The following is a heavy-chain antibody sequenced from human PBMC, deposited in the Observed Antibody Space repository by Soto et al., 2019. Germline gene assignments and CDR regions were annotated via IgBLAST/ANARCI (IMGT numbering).Heavy chain of an antibody. CDR1: GGSISSGGYS. J-gene: IGHJ5*02. V-gene: IGHV4-30-2*01. Sequence: PSETLSLTCAVSGGSISSGGYSWSWIRQPPGKGLEWIGYIYLSGSTYYNPSLKSRVTISVDRSKNQFSLKLSSVTAADTAVYYCARLDYDFWHWFDPWGQGTLVTVSS. D-gene: IGHD3-3*01. CDR2: IYLSGST. CDR3: ARLDYDFWHWFDP.